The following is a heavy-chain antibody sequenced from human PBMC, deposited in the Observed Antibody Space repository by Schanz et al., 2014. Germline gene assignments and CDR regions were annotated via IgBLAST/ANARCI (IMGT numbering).Heavy chain of an antibody. V-gene: IGHV4-59*12. J-gene: IGHJ4*02. CDR2: MYYSGST. CDR3: ARGVLGSGYRQQYYFDH. D-gene: IGHD3-3*01. CDR1: GGSISSYY. Sequence: QVQLQESGPGLVKPSETLSLTCTVSGGSISSYYWSWIRQPPGKGLEWIGYMYYSGSTNYNPSLNSRVTISVDTSKNQFSLKVTSVTPADTAVYYCARGVLGSGYRQQYYFDHWDQGTLVTVSS.